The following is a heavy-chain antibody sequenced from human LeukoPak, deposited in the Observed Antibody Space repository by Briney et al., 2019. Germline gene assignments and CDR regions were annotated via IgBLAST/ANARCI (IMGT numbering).Heavy chain of an antibody. J-gene: IGHJ4*02. CDR1: GFTFSSYA. CDR2: ISSNGGST. CDR3: VLQSGTTSDTYFDY. D-gene: IGHD2-2*01. V-gene: IGHV3-64D*06. Sequence: GGSLRLSCSASGFTFSSYAMHWVHQAPGKGLEYVSAISSNGGSTYYADSVKGRFTISRDNSKNTLYLQMSSLRAEDTAVYYCVLQSGTTSDTYFDYWGQGTLVTVSS.